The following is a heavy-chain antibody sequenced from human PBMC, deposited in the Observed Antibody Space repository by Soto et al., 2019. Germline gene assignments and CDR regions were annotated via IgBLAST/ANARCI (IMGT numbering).Heavy chain of an antibody. CDR3: AKGSFDAFDI. CDR2: ISYDGSNK. V-gene: IGHV3-30*18. J-gene: IGHJ3*02. CDR1: GFTFSSYG. Sequence: QVQLVESGGGVVQPGRSLRLSCAASGFTFSSYGMHWVRQAPGKGLEWVAVISYDGSNKYYADSVKGRFTISRDNSKNTLYLQMNSLRAEYTAVYYCAKGSFDAFDIWGQGTMVTVSS.